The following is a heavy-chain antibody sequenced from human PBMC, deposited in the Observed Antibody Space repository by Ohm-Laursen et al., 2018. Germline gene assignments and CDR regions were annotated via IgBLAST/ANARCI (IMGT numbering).Heavy chain of an antibody. Sequence: GASVKVSCKASGYTFTSYYMHWVRQAPGQGLEWMGWISAYNGNTNYAQKLQGRVTMTTDTSTSTAYMELRSLRSDDTAVYYCARVPSWELYGFDPWGQGTLVTVSS. CDR2: ISAYNGNT. V-gene: IGHV1-18*04. J-gene: IGHJ5*02. CDR1: GYTFTSYY. CDR3: ARVPSWELYGFDP. D-gene: IGHD1-26*01.